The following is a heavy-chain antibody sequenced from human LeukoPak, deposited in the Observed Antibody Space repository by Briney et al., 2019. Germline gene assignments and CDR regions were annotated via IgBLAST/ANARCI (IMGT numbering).Heavy chain of an antibody. J-gene: IGHJ6*03. CDR1: GGSISSYY. CDR3: ARRGRYNFWSGYDYYYYYYMDV. CDR2: IYYSGST. Sequence: SETLSLTCTVSGGSISSYYWSWIRQPPGKGLEWIGYIYYSGSTNYNPSLKSRVTISVDTSKNQFSLELSSVTAADTAVYYCARRGRYNFWSGYDYYYYYYMDVWGKGTTVTVSS. D-gene: IGHD3-3*01. V-gene: IGHV4-59*01.